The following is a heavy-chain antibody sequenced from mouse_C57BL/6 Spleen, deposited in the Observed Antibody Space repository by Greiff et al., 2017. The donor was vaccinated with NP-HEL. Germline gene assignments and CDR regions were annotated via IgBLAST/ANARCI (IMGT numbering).Heavy chain of an antibody. CDR3: ARGRWLLWYFDV. CDR1: GYTFTSYW. CDR2: IYPSDSET. J-gene: IGHJ1*03. V-gene: IGHV1-61*01. D-gene: IGHD2-3*01. Sequence: VQLQQPGAELVRPGSSVKLSCKASGYTFTSYWMDWVKQRPGQGLEWIGNIYPSDSETHYNQKFKDKATLTVDKSSSTAYMQLSSLTSEDSAVYYCARGRWLLWYFDVWGTGTTVTVSS.